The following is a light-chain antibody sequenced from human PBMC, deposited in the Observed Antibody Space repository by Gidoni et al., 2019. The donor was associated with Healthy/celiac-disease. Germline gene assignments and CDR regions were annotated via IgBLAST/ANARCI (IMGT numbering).Light chain of an antibody. CDR2: DAS. CDR3: QQRSNWPALT. CDR1: QRVSSY. Sequence: EIVLTQSPATLSLSPGERATLSCRASQRVSSYLAWYQQKPGQAPRLLIYDASNRATGIPARFSGSVSATDFTLTISSLEPEDFAVYYCQQRSNWPALTFGGGTKVEIK. J-gene: IGKJ4*01. V-gene: IGKV3-11*01.